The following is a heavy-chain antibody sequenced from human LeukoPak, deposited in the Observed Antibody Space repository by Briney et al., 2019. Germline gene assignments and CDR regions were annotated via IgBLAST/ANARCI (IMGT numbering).Heavy chain of an antibody. CDR3: ARGSSCTKCFIPCWMDV. CDR2: ISYSGTSI. CDR1: GFTFSSYE. Sequence: PGGSLRLSCAGSGFTFSSYEMHWVRQAPGKGLEWVSYISYSGTSIYYASSVKGRFTLSRDTAKNSLYLQMNSLRAEDTAVYYCARGSSCTKCFIPCWMDVWGKGTTVTVSS. D-gene: IGHD2-2*01. V-gene: IGHV3-48*03. J-gene: IGHJ6*04.